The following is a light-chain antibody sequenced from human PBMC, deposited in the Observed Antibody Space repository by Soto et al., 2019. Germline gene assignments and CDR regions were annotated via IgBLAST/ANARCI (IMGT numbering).Light chain of an antibody. CDR2: GVS. J-gene: IGLJ2*01. CDR1: SSDVGGYNY. CDR3: NSYRSSIIPVV. Sequence: QSALTQPPSASGSPGQSVAISCTGTSSDVGGYNYVSWYQQHPGKAPKLMIYGVSNRPSGVSGRFFGSKSGNTASLTISGLQPEDEADYYCNSYRSSIIPVVFGGGTKLTVL. V-gene: IGLV2-14*01.